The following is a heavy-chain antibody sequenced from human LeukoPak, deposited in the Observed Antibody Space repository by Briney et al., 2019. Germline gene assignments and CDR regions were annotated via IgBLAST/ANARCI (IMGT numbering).Heavy chain of an antibody. Sequence: KPSETLSLTCTVSGGSISSYYWNWSRQPPGKGLEWMGYIYYSGSTNYNPSLKSRVTISVDTSKNHFSLRLSSVTAADTAVYFCARVGEAVAGTGWFDPWGQGTLVTVSS. CDR2: IYYSGST. D-gene: IGHD6-19*01. CDR3: ARVGEAVAGTGWFDP. CDR1: GGSISSYY. V-gene: IGHV4-59*01. J-gene: IGHJ5*02.